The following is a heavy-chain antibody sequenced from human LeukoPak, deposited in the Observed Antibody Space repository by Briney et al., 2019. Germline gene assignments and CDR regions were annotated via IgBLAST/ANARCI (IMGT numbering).Heavy chain of an antibody. CDR2: INPSDGTT. CDR3: ARAPANKYDSRLTEDY. Sequence: GATVKASCKASGYTFTGYYIHWVRQSPGQGLEWMGIINPSDGTTSYAQKFRGRVTLTRDTSTSTVYMELSSLRSEDTAVYYCARAPANKYDSRLTEDYWGQGALLADSS. J-gene: IGHJ4*02. CDR1: GYTFTGYY. V-gene: IGHV1-46*01. D-gene: IGHD3-22*01.